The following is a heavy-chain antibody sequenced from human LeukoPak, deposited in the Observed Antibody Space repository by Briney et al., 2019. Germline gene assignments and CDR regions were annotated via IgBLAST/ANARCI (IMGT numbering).Heavy chain of an antibody. J-gene: IGHJ4*02. Sequence: GGSLRLSCAASGFTFSSYAMRWVRQAPGKGLEWVSAISGSGGSTCYADSGKGRFTISRENSKKPLYLQMNSLRAEDTAIYYCVKHGEAYSDSKTDYWGQGILVTVSS. CDR3: VKHGEAYSDSKTDY. V-gene: IGHV3-23*01. CDR2: ISGSGGST. D-gene: IGHD4-11*01. CDR1: GFTFSSYA.